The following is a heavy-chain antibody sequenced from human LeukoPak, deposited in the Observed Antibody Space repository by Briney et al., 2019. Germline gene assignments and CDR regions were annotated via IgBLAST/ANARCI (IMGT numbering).Heavy chain of an antibody. J-gene: IGHJ6*03. CDR3: ATDLFDYMDV. V-gene: IGHV3-21*01. CDR2: ISFSSTYI. Sequence: PGGTLRLSCAASGFTFSSYNMNWVRQAPGKGLEWVSSISFSSTYIYYADSVKGRFTISRDNAKNSLYLQMNSLRAEDTAVYYCATDLFDYMDVWGKGTTVTVSS. D-gene: IGHD2-21*01. CDR1: GFTFSSYN.